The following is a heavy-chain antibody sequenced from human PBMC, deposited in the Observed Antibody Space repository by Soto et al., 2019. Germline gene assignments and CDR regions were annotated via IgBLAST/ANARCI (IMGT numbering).Heavy chain of an antibody. Sequence: PSETLSLTCTVSGGSISSSSYYWGWTRQPPGKGLEWIGSIYYSGSTYYNPSLKSRVTISVGTSKNQFSLKLSSVTAADTAVYYCARLRYDFGYWGQGTLVTVSS. CDR1: GGSISSSSYY. CDR3: ARLRYDFGY. V-gene: IGHV4-39*01. CDR2: IYYSGST. J-gene: IGHJ4*02. D-gene: IGHD3-22*01.